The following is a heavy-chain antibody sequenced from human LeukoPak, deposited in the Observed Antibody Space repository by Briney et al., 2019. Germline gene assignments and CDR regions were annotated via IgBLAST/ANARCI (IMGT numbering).Heavy chain of an antibody. CDR3: ARAKGYYDSSDYSLDY. CDR1: GGSISSYY. Sequence: SETLSLTCTVSGGSISSYYWSWIRQPPGKGLEWIGYIYYSGSTNYNPSLKSRVTISVDTSKNQFSLKLSSVTAADTAVYYCARAKGYYDSSDYSLDYWGQGTLVTVSS. CDR2: IYYSGST. J-gene: IGHJ4*02. V-gene: IGHV4-59*01. D-gene: IGHD3-22*01.